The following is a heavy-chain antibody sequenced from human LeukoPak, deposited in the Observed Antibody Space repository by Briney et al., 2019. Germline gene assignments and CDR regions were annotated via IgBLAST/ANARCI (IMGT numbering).Heavy chain of an antibody. CDR2: ISYDGSNK. V-gene: IGHV3-30*18. CDR3: AKDRGAVAGTGGYYYYGMDV. D-gene: IGHD6-19*01. CDR1: GFTFSSYG. Sequence: GGSLRLSCAASGFTFSSYGMHWVRQAPGKGLEWVAVISYDGSNKYYADSVKGRFTISRDNSKNTLYLQMNSLRAEDTAVYYCAKDRGAVAGTGGYYYYGMDVWGQGTTVTVSS. J-gene: IGHJ6*02.